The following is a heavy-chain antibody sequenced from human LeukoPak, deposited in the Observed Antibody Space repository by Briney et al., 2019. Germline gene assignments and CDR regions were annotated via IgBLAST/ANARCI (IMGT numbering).Heavy chain of an antibody. CDR3: ARERKGYYDSSGYYYLGGSFDY. D-gene: IGHD3-22*01. Sequence: QTGGSLRLSCAASGFTFSSYAMSWVRQAPGEGLEWVSAISGSGGSTYYVDSVKGRFTISRDNAKNSLYLQMNSLRAEDTAVYYCARERKGYYDSSGYYYLGGSFDYWGQGTLVTVSS. CDR2: ISGSGGST. V-gene: IGHV3-23*01. J-gene: IGHJ4*02. CDR1: GFTFSSYA.